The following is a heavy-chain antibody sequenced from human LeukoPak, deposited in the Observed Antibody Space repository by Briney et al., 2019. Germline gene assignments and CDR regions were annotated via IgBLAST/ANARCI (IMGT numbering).Heavy chain of an antibody. CDR1: GGSISSYY. CDR3: ARLEVVPAASNNWFDP. CDR2: IYYSGST. D-gene: IGHD2-2*01. J-gene: IGHJ5*02. Sequence: EPSETLSLTCTVSGGSISSYYWSWIRQPPGKGLEWIGYIYYSGSTNYNPSLKSRVTISVDTSKNQFSLKLSSVTAADTAVYYCARLEVVPAASNNWFDPWGQGTLGTLSS. V-gene: IGHV4-59*08.